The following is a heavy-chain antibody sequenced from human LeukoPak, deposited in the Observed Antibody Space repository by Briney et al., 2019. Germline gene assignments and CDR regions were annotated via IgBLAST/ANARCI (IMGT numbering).Heavy chain of an antibody. V-gene: IGHV3-23*01. CDR3: ARDSSSSSAFDI. J-gene: IGHJ3*02. Sequence: GGSLRLSCAASGFTFSSYAMSWVRQAPGKGLEWVATISGSDGRTYYADSVRGRFTISRDNSKNTLYLQMNSLRAEDTAVYYCARDSSSSSAFDIWGQGTMVTVSS. CDR2: ISGSDGRT. CDR1: GFTFSSYA. D-gene: IGHD6-6*01.